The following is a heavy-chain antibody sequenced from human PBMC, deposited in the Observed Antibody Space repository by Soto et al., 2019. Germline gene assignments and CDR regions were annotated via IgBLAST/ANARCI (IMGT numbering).Heavy chain of an antibody. CDR2: ISHTGGST. Sequence: EVQLLESGGGLVQPGGSLRLSCAASGFTFRIHAMNWVRQAPGKGLEWVSTISHTGGSTYDADSVKGRFIVSRDNSRNTVFLQMNSLRAEDTAIYYCAKAMTYGDESYWYFDLWGRGTLVTVSS. V-gene: IGHV3-23*01. CDR3: AKAMTYGDESYWYFDL. CDR1: GFTFRIHA. D-gene: IGHD4-17*01. J-gene: IGHJ2*01.